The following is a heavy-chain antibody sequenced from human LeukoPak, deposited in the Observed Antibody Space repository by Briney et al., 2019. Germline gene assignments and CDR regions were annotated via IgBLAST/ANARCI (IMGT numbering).Heavy chain of an antibody. D-gene: IGHD3-3*01. CDR3: ARHFDFWSVENWSGP. V-gene: IGHV1-69*13. CDR1: GGTFTNFA. J-gene: IGHJ5*02. Sequence: SVKVSCKASGGTFTNFAVSWVRQAPGQGLEWMGGIIPTFATVRYAQKFEGRVAMTADESTNTAYMELNSLRSDDTAVYYCARHFDFWSVENWSGPWGQGTLVIV. CDR2: IIPTFATV.